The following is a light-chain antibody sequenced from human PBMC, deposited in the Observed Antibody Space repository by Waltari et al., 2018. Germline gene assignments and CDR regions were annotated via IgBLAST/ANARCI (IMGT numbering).Light chain of an antibody. CDR1: ASNIGNNV. V-gene: IGLV1-44*01. CDR2: RSD. J-gene: IGLJ3*02. Sequence: QSVLTQPPSASGTPGQGVTISCSGGASNIGNNVVNWYHQVPGKAPKLLIYRSDRRAAGVPDRFTGCKSGTSACLAISGLQSEDEADYYCAAWDDSLNGRWVFGGGTKVTVL. CDR3: AAWDDSLNGRWV.